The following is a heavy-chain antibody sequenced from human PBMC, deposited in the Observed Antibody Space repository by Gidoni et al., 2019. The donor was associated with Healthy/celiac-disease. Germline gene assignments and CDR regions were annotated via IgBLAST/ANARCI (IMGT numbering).Heavy chain of an antibody. V-gene: IGHV3-33*01. J-gene: IGHJ6*02. CDR3: ARDGGPGYCSSTSCYTESYYGMDV. CDR1: GFPFSSSV. CDR2: IGYDGSNK. D-gene: IGHD2-2*02. Sequence: QVQLVESGGGVVQPGRSLRLPCAASGFPFSSSVMHGVRRAPGKGLEWVAVIGYDGSNKYYADAVKGRFTISRDNSKNTLYLQMNSLRAEDTAVYYCARDGGPGYCSSTSCYTESYYGMDVWGQGTTVTVSS.